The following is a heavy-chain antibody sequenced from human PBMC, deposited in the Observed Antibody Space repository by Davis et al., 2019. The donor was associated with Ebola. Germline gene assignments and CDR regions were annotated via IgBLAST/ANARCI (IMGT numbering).Heavy chain of an antibody. CDR3: ARAGGGDNWNYVNY. Sequence: GESLKISCAASGFTLSSYWMTWVRQAPGKGLEWVANIRQDGSEKSYVDSVKGRFTISRDNPKNSLYLQMNSLRAEDTAVYYCARAGGGDNWNYVNYWGQGTLVTVSS. CDR1: GFTLSSYW. J-gene: IGHJ4*02. CDR2: IRQDGSEK. D-gene: IGHD2-21*01. V-gene: IGHV3-7*01.